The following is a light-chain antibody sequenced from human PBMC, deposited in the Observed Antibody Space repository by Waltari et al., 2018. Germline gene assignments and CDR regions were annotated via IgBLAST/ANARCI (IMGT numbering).Light chain of an antibody. CDR3: QQYKTLPYS. CDR2: ETS. CDR1: EGPRGW. V-gene: IGKV1-12*01. J-gene: IGKJ2*03. Sequence: DIQMTQSPSPLSASVGDRVPISCRASEGPRGWLAWYQQKPGKAPKLLIYETSTLQSGVPSRFSGSGSGTDFTLTIASLQSEDFGTYHCQQYKTLPYSFGQGTKVEIK.